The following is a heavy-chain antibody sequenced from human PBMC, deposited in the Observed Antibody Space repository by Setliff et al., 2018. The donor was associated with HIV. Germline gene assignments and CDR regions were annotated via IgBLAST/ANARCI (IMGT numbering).Heavy chain of an antibody. CDR3: ARDNTAFDI. CDR1: GYTFTSYY. D-gene: IGHD2-2*02. Sequence: GASVKVSCKASGYTFTSYYMHWVRQAPGQGLEWMGMVCPSDGSTSYAQKFQGRVTMTRDTSTSTIYMELNSLTSEDTAVYYCARDNTAFDIWGQGTMVTVSS. CDR2: VCPSDGST. V-gene: IGHV1-46*01. J-gene: IGHJ3*02.